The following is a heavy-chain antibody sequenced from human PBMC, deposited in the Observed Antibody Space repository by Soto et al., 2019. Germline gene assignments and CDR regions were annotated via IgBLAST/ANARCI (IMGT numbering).Heavy chain of an antibody. CDR2: IWYDGSNK. Sequence: GGSLRLSCAASGFTFSSYGMHWVRQAPGKGLEWVALIWYDGSNKYYADSVKGRFTISRDNSKNTLYLQMNSLRAEDTAVYYCAGARTRGATGGAIFDYWGQGTLVTVSS. D-gene: IGHD1-26*01. J-gene: IGHJ4*02. V-gene: IGHV3-33*03. CDR3: AGARTRGATGGAIFDY. CDR1: GFTFSSYG.